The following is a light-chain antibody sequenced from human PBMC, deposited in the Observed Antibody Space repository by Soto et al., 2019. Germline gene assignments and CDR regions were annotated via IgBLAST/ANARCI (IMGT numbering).Light chain of an antibody. CDR3: QQYNDWPPIT. Sequence: VMTQSPATLSSSPGERGTLSCMASQSVRSKLAWYQQKPGQSPRLLIYGASTRATGIPARFSGSGSGTELTLTISSLQSEDYAAYYCQQYNDWPPITFGQGTRLEIK. V-gene: IGKV3-15*01. CDR2: GAS. J-gene: IGKJ5*01. CDR1: QSVRSK.